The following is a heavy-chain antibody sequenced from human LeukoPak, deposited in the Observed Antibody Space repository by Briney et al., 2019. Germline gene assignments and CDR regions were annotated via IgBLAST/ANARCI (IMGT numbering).Heavy chain of an antibody. CDR2: IYPRDSDT. J-gene: IGHJ4*02. V-gene: IGHV5-51*01. Sequence: LGESLKTSCKASGYIFTNYWIGWVRQMPGKGLEWMGIIYPRDSDTRYSPSFQGQVTVSADKSISTAYLQWNTLEASDTAMYYCARRQYSGYDFDFWGQGTLVTVSS. D-gene: IGHD5-12*01. CDR1: GYIFTNYW. CDR3: ARRQYSGYDFDF.